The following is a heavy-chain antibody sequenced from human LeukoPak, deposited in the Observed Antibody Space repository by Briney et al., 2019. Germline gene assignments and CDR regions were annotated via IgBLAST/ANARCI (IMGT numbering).Heavy chain of an antibody. CDR1: GYTFTSYV. CDR2: ISAYNGNT. D-gene: IGHD6-19*01. J-gene: IGHJ4*02. Sequence: GASVKVSCKASGYTFTSYVISWVRQAPGQGLEWMGWISAYNGNTNYAQKLQGRVTMTTDTSTSTAYMELRSLRSDDTAVYYCARDYAIAVAGIYGYWGQGTLVTVSS. CDR3: ARDYAIAVAGIYGY. V-gene: IGHV1-18*01.